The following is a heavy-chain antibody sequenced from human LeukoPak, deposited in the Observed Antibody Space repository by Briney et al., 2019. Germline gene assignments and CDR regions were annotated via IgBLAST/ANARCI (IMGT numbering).Heavy chain of an antibody. CDR3: ATGGGQIMVRRTVYYYYYLEA. Sequence: GGSLRLSCAPSGFILSDVYMHWVRQAPGKGPEWVGRIKSKADGGTTDFGAPVRGRFTISRDDSKNMLYLHMNSLKTDDTGVYYCATGGGQIMVRRTVYYYYYLEAWGEGTTVIVSS. CDR1: GFILSDVY. CDR2: IKSKADGGTT. J-gene: IGHJ6*03. V-gene: IGHV3-15*01. D-gene: IGHD4/OR15-4a*01.